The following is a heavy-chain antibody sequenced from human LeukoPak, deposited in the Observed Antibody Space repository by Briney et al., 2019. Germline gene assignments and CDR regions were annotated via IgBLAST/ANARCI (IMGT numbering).Heavy chain of an antibody. CDR3: ARSIVVVVAASLEWWFDP. CDR1: GYTFTSYG. V-gene: IGHV1-18*01. D-gene: IGHD2-15*01. Sequence: ASVKVSCKASGYTFTSYGLSWVRQAPGQGLEWMGWISAYNGNTNYAQKLQGRVTMTTDTSTSTAYMELRSLRSDDTAVYYCARSIVVVVAASLEWWFDPWGQGTLVTVSS. CDR2: ISAYNGNT. J-gene: IGHJ5*02.